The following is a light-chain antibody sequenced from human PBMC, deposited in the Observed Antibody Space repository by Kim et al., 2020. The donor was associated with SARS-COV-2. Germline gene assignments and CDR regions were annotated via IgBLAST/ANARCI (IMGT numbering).Light chain of an antibody. V-gene: IGKV3-20*01. CDR2: VAS. J-gene: IGKJ4*01. Sequence: EIVLTQSPGTLSLSPGERATLSCRASQSVSSSYLAWYQQKPGQAPRLLIYVASSRATGIPDRFSGSGSGTDFTLTISRLEPEDFAVYYCHQYGSSPLTFGRGTKVDIK. CDR1: QSVSSSY. CDR3: HQYGSSPLT.